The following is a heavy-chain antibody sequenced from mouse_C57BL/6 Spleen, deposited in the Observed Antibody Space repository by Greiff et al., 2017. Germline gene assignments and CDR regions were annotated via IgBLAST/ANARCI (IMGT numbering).Heavy chain of an antibody. Sequence: VQLQQSGAELVRPGASVKLSCTASGFNIKDYYMHWVKQRPEQGLEWIGRIDPEDGDTEYAPKFQGKATMTADTSSNTASLQLSILTSEDTAVYYGTTFTTTVVPPWFAYWGQGTLVTVSA. J-gene: IGHJ3*01. CDR2: IDPEDGDT. CDR3: TTFTTTVVPPWFAY. CDR1: GFNIKDYY. V-gene: IGHV14-1*01. D-gene: IGHD1-1*01.